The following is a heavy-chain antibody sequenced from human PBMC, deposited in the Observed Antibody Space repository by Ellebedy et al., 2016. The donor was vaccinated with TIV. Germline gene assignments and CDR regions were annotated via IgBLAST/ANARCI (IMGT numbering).Heavy chain of an antibody. Sequence: MPSETLSLTCTVSDASINSSSYPRGLSRQPPGKRLEWIRSIYYSGITYYNPSLKSRVTISVDTSKNQFSLKLSSVTAADTAVYYCAGLNALENCSCGSCYLFDYWGQGTLVTVSS. D-gene: IGHD2-15*01. CDR3: AGLNALENCSCGSCYLFDY. V-gene: IGHV4-39*01. CDR1: DASINSSSYP. CDR2: IYYSGIT. J-gene: IGHJ4*02.